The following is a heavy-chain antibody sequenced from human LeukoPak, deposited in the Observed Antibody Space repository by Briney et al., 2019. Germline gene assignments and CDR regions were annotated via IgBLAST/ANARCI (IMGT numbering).Heavy chain of an antibody. CDR2: INPKNGGS. J-gene: IGHJ4*02. V-gene: IGHV1-2*02. D-gene: IGHD4-17*01. Sequence: ASVKVSCKASGYTFTGYYMHWVRQAPGQGLEWVGWINPKNGGSNYAQKFQGRVTMTRDTSISIAYMELSRLRSDDTAVYYCARVSSRTGGDYDSVSTDYWGQGTLITVSS. CDR3: ARVSSRTGGDYDSVSTDY. CDR1: GYTFTGYY.